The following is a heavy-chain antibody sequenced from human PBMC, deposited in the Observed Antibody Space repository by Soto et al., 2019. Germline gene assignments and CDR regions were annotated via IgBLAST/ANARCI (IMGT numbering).Heavy chain of an antibody. J-gene: IGHJ6*02. CDR2: IKTKIEGDTT. CDR3: TTGSVEGV. V-gene: IGHV3-15*07. Sequence: QLVESGGGLVRPGGSLRLSCLASGFSISSAWMNWVRQAPGKGLEWVGRIKTKIEGDTTHYSAPVNGRFTVSRDDSKNMLYLQMNSLKADDTALYYCTTGSVEGVWGQGTTVTVSS. D-gene: IGHD2-15*01. CDR1: GFSISSAW.